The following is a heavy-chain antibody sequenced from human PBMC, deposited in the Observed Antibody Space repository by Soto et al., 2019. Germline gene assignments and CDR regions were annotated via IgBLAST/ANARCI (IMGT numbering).Heavy chain of an antibody. D-gene: IGHD6-19*01. V-gene: IGHV3-30-3*02. J-gene: IGHJ4*02. CDR2: ISYDGSTR. CDR1: GFTFSTNA. CDR3: AKQFSGWSYYFDY. Sequence: QVQLVESGGGVVQPGRSLRLSCAASGFTFSTNAMHWVRQAPGKGLEWVAVISYDGSTRYYADSMKGRFTISRYNSKNTLYLQMNNLRSEDTAVYYCAKQFSGWSYYFDYWGQGTLVTVSS.